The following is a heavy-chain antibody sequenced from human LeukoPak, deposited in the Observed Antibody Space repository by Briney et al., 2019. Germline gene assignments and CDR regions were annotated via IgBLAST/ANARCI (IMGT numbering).Heavy chain of an antibody. CDR3: ARWNSNWFDP. CDR2: ISYDGSNK. CDR1: GFTFRSIG. Sequence: PGGSLRLSCVGSGFTFRSIGMHWVRQAPGKGLEWVTGISYDGSNKHYSESVKGRLTISRDNSKNTLDLQMNSLTAEDTAVYYCARWNSNWFDPWGQGTLVTVSS. D-gene: IGHD1-7*01. V-gene: IGHV3-33*05. J-gene: IGHJ5*02.